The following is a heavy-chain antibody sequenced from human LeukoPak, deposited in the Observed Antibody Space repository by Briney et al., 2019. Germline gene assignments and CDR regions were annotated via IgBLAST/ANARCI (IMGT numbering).Heavy chain of an antibody. CDR3: AHPYSSSWYYFDY. D-gene: IGHD6-13*01. J-gene: IGHJ4*02. CDR2: IIPIFGTA. Sequence: SVKVSCKASGGTFSSYAISWVRQAPGQALEWMGGIIPIFGTANYAQKFQGRVTITADKSTSTAYMELSSLRSEDTAVYYCAHPYSSSWYYFDYWGQGTLVTVSS. CDR1: GGTFSSYA. V-gene: IGHV1-69*06.